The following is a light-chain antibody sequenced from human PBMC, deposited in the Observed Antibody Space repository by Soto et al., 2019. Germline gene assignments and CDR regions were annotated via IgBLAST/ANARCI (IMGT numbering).Light chain of an antibody. J-gene: IGKJ4*01. Sequence: DIVLTQSPDSLSVSLGERATIDCKSSRSLLYSSNHKNYLAWYQHKPGQPPRLLIYGASSRATGVPDRFTGSGSETHFTLTITRLEPEDFAVFYCQHSGRSPPLTFGGGTKVEIK. CDR2: GAS. CDR3: QHSGRSPPLT. CDR1: RSLLYSSNHKNY. V-gene: IGKV4-1*01.